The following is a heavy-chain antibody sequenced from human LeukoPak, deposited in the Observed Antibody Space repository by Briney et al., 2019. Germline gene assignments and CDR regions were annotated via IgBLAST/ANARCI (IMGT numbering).Heavy chain of an antibody. J-gene: IGHJ6*02. V-gene: IGHV1-2*02. CDR3: ARDQDGMDV. CDR1: AYTFTGYY. CDR2: INPNSGGT. Sequence: GASVKVSCNASAYTFTGYYMNWVRQAPGQGLEWMGWINPNSGGTNYAQNFQGRVTMTRDASISTAYMELSRLRSDDTAVYYCARDQDGMDVWGQGTTVTVSS.